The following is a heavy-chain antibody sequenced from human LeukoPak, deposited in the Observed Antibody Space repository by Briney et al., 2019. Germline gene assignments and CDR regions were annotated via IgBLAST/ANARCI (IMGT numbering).Heavy chain of an antibody. V-gene: IGHV4-4*07. D-gene: IGHD3-10*01. CDR1: GGSISNSF. CDR2: IYTDGST. J-gene: IGHJ4*02. Sequence: SETLSLTCTVSGGSISNSFWSWIRQPAGKGLEWIGRIYTDGSTNSNPSLRSRATMSLDTSKNQFFLKLTSVTAADTAVYYCASIPSGSLYFDYWGQGTLVTVSS. CDR3: ASIPSGSLYFDY.